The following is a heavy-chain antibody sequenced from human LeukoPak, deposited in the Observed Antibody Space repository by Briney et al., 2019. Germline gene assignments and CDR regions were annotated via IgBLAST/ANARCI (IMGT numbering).Heavy chain of an antibody. CDR1: SGSVSSGSYY. Sequence: PSETLSLTCTVSSGSVSSGSYYWSWIRQPPGKGLAWIGYIYPTGTTDYKPSLKSRVTMSVDTSKNQLSLKVTSVTTADTAVYYCARAVTGTFWFFDLWGRGTLVTVSS. J-gene: IGHJ2*01. D-gene: IGHD6-19*01. V-gene: IGHV4-61*01. CDR3: ARAVTGTFWFFDL. CDR2: IYPTGTT.